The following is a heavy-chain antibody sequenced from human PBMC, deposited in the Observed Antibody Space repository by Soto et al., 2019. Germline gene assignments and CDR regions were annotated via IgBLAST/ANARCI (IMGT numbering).Heavy chain of an antibody. CDR2: IKQDGSEK. CDR3: AADSSSWQSYYYYYGMDV. J-gene: IGHJ6*02. V-gene: IGHV3-7*05. D-gene: IGHD6-13*01. CDR1: GFTFSSYW. Sequence: HPGGSLRLSCAASGFTFSSYWMSWVRQAPGKGLEWVANIKQDGSEKYYVDSVKGRFTISRDNAKNSLYLQMNSLRAEDTAVYYCAADSSSWQSYYYYYGMDVWGQGTTVTVSS.